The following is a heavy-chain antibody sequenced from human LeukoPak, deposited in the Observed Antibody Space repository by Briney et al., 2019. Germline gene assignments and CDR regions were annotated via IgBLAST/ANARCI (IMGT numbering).Heavy chain of an antibody. J-gene: IGHJ4*02. CDR1: GYTFTSYY. Sequence: ASVKVSCKASGYTFTSYYMHWVRQAPGQGPEWMGIINPSGGSTSYAQKFQGRVTMTRDTSTSTVYMELSSLRSEDTAVYHCARDSQKNHNYYDSSGYPDYWGQGTLVTVSS. V-gene: IGHV1-46*03. D-gene: IGHD3-22*01. CDR2: INPSGGST. CDR3: ARDSQKNHNYYDSSGYPDY.